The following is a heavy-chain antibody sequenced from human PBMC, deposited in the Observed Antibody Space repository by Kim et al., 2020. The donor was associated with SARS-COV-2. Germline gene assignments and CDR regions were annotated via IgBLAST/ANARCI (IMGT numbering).Heavy chain of an antibody. CDR2: INPNNGGT. V-gene: IGHV1-2*02. Sequence: ASVKVSCKASGYTFTGYYMHWVRQAPGQGLEWMGWINPNNGGTNYAQKFQGRVTMTRDTSISTAYMELSRLRSDDTAVYYCARVQWDILAYEDGDYWGQGTLVTVSS. CDR3: ARVQWDILAYEDGDY. D-gene: IGHD3-9*01. CDR1: GYTFTGYY. J-gene: IGHJ4*02.